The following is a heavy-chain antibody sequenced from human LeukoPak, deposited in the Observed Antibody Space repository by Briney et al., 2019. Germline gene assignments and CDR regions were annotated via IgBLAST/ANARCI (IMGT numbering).Heavy chain of an antibody. CDR1: GFTFNTYA. D-gene: IGHD6-19*01. V-gene: IGHV3-23*01. CDR2: ICGSGGCT. CDR3: AKTTVGYSSGRYPGWPADC. J-gene: IGHJ4*02. Sequence: PGGSLRLSCEASGFTFNTYAIYWVRQAPGKGLEWVSGICGSGGCTYYADSVKGRFTISRDNSKNTVYLQMSSLTADDTAVYYCAKTTVGYSSGRYPGWPADCWGQGTLVTVSS.